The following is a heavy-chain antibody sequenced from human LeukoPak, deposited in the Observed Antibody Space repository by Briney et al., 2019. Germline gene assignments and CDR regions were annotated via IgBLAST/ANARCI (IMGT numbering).Heavy chain of an antibody. Sequence: ASVKVPCKASGYTFTGYYMHWVRQAPGQGLEWMGWINPNSGGTNYAQKFQGRVTMTRDTSISTAYMELSRLRSDDTAVYYCARDPERHCSGGSCSDYWGQGTLVTVSS. D-gene: IGHD2-15*01. V-gene: IGHV1-2*02. CDR3: ARDPERHCSGGSCSDY. CDR2: INPNSGGT. CDR1: GYTFTGYY. J-gene: IGHJ4*02.